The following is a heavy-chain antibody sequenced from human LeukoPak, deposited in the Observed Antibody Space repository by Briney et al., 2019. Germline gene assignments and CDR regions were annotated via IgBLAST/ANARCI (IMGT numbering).Heavy chain of an antibody. D-gene: IGHD3-10*01. CDR3: ATGYYGSGSYYNSTWVRSIYFDY. CDR2: FDPEDGET. CDR1: GYTLTELS. J-gene: IGHJ4*02. V-gene: IGHV1-24*01. Sequence: ASVKVSCTVSGYTLTELSMHWVRQAPGKGLEWMGGFDPEDGETIYAQKFQGRVTMTEDTSTDTAYMELSSLRSEDTAVYYCATGYYGSGSYYNSTWVRSIYFDYWGQGTLVTVSS.